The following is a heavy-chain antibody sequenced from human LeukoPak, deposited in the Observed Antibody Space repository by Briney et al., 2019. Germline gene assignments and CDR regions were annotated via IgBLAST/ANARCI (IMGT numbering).Heavy chain of an antibody. CDR1: GFTFNNYA. J-gene: IGHJ6*02. V-gene: IGHV3-15*07. CDR2: IKSKAYGGTT. CDR3: TTDYGSSISSYYYYGMDV. Sequence: PGGSLRLSCAASGFTFNNYAMNWVRQAPGKGLEWVGRIKSKAYGGTTDYAAPVKGRFTISRDDSKNTLYLQMNSLKTEDTAVYYCTTDYGSSISSYYYYGMDVWGQGTTVTVSS. D-gene: IGHD2-21*01.